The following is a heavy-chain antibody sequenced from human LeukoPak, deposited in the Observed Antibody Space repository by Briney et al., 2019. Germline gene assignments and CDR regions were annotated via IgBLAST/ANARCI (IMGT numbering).Heavy chain of an antibody. CDR2: IYQSETA. J-gene: IGHJ4*02. V-gene: IGHV4-38-2*02. Sequence: SETLSLTCTVSGYSISSGYFWGWMRQPPGKGLEWIGSIYQSETAHYNPSLKSRVTISVDTSKDQFSLKLRSVTAADTAVYYCAREDCSGGSCYPPRGPLDYWGQGTLVTVSS. CDR3: AREDCSGGSCYPPRGPLDY. D-gene: IGHD2-15*01. CDR1: GYSISSGYF.